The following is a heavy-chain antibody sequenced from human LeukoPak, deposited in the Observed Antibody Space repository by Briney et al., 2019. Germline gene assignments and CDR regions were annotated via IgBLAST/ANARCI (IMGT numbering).Heavy chain of an antibody. CDR3: AREGLRGYYCDSSGYYFDY. CDR1: GFTFSSYA. J-gene: IGHJ4*02. D-gene: IGHD3-22*01. Sequence: GRSLRLSCAASGFTFSSYAMHWVRQAPGRGLEWVAVISYDGSNKYYADSVKGRFTISRDNSKNTLYLQMNSLRAEDMAVYYCAREGLRGYYCDSSGYYFDYWGQGTLVTVSS. CDR2: ISYDGSNK. V-gene: IGHV3-30*04.